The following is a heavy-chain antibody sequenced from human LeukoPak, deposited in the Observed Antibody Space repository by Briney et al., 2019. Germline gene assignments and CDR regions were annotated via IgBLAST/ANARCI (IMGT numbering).Heavy chain of an antibody. Sequence: ETSETLSLTCTVSGGSISSDGYYWSWIRQLPGKGLEWTGYIYYSGTTYYNPSLESRVTMSVDTSKNQFSLKLSSATAADTAVYYCARYRDSGGRLAFDIWGQGTMVIVSS. CDR3: ARYRDSGGRLAFDI. CDR2: IYYSGTT. CDR1: GGSISSDGYY. J-gene: IGHJ3*02. V-gene: IGHV4-31*03. D-gene: IGHD2-15*01.